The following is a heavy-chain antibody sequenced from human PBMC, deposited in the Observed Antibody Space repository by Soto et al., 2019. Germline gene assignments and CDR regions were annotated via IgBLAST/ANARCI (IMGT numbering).Heavy chain of an antibody. J-gene: IGHJ4*02. CDR1: GFTFSSYA. V-gene: IGHV3-23*01. D-gene: IGHD2-2*01. Sequence: EVQLLESGGGLVQPGGSLRLSCAASGFTFSSYAMSWVRQAPGKGLEWVSTVSVSGANTYYADSVKGRFTISRDSSKNTLYLQMNSLRVEDTAMYYCAKVVPSDCSSITCRYFDYWGQGTLLTVSS. CDR3: AKVVPSDCSSITCRYFDY. CDR2: VSVSGANT.